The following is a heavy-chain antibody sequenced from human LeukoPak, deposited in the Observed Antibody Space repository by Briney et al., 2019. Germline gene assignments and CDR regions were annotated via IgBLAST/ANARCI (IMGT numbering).Heavy chain of an antibody. D-gene: IGHD1-1*01. J-gene: IGHJ4*02. CDR1: GFIFSDYG. CDR2: TRFDGSIK. CDR3: ARWGGTRQYYFDY. Sequence: SGGSLRLSCAVSGFIFSDYGFHWVRQAPGKGLEWVAVTRFDGSIKQYADSVKGRFTISRDDSKNTLYLQMNSLKSEDTAVYYCARWGGTRQYYFDYWGRGTLVTV. V-gene: IGHV3-33*01.